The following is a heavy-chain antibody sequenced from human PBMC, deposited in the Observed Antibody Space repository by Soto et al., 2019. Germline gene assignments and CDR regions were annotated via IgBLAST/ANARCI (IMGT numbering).Heavy chain of an antibody. Sequence: QVQLQESGPGLVKPSQTLSLTCTVSGGSISSGGYYWSWIRQHPGKGLEWIGYIYYSESTYYNPSLKSRVTISVDTCKNQFSLKLGSVTAAATAVYYCAREVVVAANYYYYYGMDVWGQGTTVTVSS. J-gene: IGHJ6*02. V-gene: IGHV4-31*03. D-gene: IGHD2-15*01. CDR2: IYYSEST. CDR1: GGSISSGGYY. CDR3: AREVVVAANYYYYYGMDV.